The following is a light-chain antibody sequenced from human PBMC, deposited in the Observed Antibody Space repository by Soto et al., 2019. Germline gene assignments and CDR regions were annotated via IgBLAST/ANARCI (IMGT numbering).Light chain of an antibody. J-gene: IGKJ4*01. Sequence: EVVLTQSPAILSLSPGERATLSCRASQSIGSTLAWYQQRSGQAPRLLIYDASSRATGIPGGISGSGSGTDFTLTISSLEVEDFAVYYCQHRGNWPAFGGGTKVEIK. CDR1: QSIGST. V-gene: IGKV3-11*01. CDR2: DAS. CDR3: QHRGNWPA.